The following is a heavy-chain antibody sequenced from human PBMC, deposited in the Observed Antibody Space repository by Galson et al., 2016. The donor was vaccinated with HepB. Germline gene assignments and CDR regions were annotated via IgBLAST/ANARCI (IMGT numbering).Heavy chain of an antibody. CDR2: ISSSSSYI. V-gene: IGHV3-21*01. CDR1: GFTFSSYS. J-gene: IGHJ4*02. CDR3: ARGDIVGAIFDY. Sequence: SLRLSCAASGFTFSSYSMHWVRQAPGKGLEWVSSISSSSSYIYYADSVKGRFTISRDNAKNSLYREMNSLGAEDTAVYYCARGDIVGAIFDYWGQGTLVTVSS. D-gene: IGHD1-26*01.